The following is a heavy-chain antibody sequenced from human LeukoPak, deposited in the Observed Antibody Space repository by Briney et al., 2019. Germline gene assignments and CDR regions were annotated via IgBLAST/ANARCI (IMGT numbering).Heavy chain of an antibody. Sequence: GGSLRLSCVASGFNFIDYDMHWVRQVIGKGLEWVSAIGIRGDTHYSGSVNGRFTISRENAESSLYLQMNSLRAEDTAVYYCARGGIQVSGIDEFDYWGQGTLVTVSS. V-gene: IGHV3-13*01. CDR1: GFNFIDYD. CDR3: ARGGIQVSGIDEFDY. J-gene: IGHJ4*02. CDR2: IGIRGDT. D-gene: IGHD6-19*01.